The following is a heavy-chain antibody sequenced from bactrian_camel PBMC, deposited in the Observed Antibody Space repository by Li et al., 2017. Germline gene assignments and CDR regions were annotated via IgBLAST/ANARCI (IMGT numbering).Heavy chain of an antibody. CDR1: GYVYGRYC. Sequence: HVQLVESGGGSVQAGGSLRLSCTATGYVYGRYCMGWVRQAPGKEREGVARIDSGGTTSYADSVKGRFTISKDNTKNTLYLQMNSLKPADTGMYYCATRISDCAYYTSDGCYSHRGQGTQVTV. V-gene: IGHV3S26*01. D-gene: IGHD3*01. CDR2: IDSGGTT. J-gene: IGHJ4*01.